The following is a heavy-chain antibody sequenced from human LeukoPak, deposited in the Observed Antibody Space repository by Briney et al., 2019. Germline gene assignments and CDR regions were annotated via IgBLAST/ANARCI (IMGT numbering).Heavy chain of an antibody. J-gene: IGHJ4*02. V-gene: IGHV4-59*08. CDR2: IYYSGST. Sequence: SETLSLTCTVSGGSISSYYWSWIRQPPGKGLEWIGYIYYSGSTNYNPSLKSRVTISVDTSKNQFSLKLSSVTAVDTAVYYCARLWVVEQWLVPPGGYYFDYWGQGTLVTVSS. CDR1: GGSISSYY. D-gene: IGHD6-19*01. CDR3: ARLWVVEQWLVPPGGYYFDY.